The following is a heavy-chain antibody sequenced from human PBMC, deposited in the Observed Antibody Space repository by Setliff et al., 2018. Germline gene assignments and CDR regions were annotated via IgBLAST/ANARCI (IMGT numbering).Heavy chain of an antibody. CDR3: ARADYSSSLHYFDC. CDR1: GYTFTGYY. Sequence: ASVKVSCKASGYTFTGYYMHWVRQAPGQGLEWMGWISGHNGDTKLAQNFQGRVTVTTDTFTNTGYMELRSLRSDDTAFYYCARADYSSSLHYFDCWGQGTLVTVSS. V-gene: IGHV1-18*04. D-gene: IGHD6-13*01. J-gene: IGHJ4*02. CDR2: ISGHNGDT.